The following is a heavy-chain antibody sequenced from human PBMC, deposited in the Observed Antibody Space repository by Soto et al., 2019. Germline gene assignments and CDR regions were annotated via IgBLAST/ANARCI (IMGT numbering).Heavy chain of an antibody. D-gene: IGHD1-1*01. CDR1: GGAVSSGSYY. J-gene: IGHJ4*02. Sequence: KTSETLSLTCTVSGGAVSSGSYYWSWIRQPPGKGLEWIGYIYYSGSTNYNPSLKSRVTISVDTSKNQFSLKLSSVTAADTAVYYCATSGTGTYFDYWGQGTLVT. CDR3: ATSGTGTYFDY. V-gene: IGHV4-61*01. CDR2: IYYSGST.